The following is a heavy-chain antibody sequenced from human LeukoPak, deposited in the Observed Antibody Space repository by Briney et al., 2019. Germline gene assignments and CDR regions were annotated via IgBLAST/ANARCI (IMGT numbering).Heavy chain of an antibody. CDR2: IYYSGST. Sequence: PSETLSLTCTVSGGSISSSSYYWGWIRQPPGKGLEWIGSIYYSGSTYYNPSLKSRVTISVDTSKNQFSLKLSSVTAADTAVYYCAREAKSIAARLFYYYGMDVWGQGTTVTVSS. J-gene: IGHJ6*02. CDR1: GGSISSSSYY. V-gene: IGHV4-39*07. D-gene: IGHD6-6*01. CDR3: AREAKSIAARLFYYYGMDV.